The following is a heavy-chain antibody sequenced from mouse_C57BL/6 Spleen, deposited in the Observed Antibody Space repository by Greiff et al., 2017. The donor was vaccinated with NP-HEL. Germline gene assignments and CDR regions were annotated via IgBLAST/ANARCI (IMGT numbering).Heavy chain of an antibody. J-gene: IGHJ4*01. CDR1: GYAFTNYL. D-gene: IGHD2-1*01. Sequence: QVQLQQSGAELVRPGTSVKVSCKASGYAFTNYLIEWVKQRPGQGLEWIGVINPGSGGTNYNEKFKGKATLTADKSSSTAYMQRSSRTSEDSAVYFCARGGCNYDYAMDYWGQGTSVTVSS. CDR3: ARGGCNYDYAMDY. CDR2: INPGSGGT. V-gene: IGHV1-54*01.